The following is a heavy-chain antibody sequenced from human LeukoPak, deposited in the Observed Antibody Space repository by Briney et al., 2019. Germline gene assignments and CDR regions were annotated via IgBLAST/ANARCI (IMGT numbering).Heavy chain of an antibody. D-gene: IGHD2-2*01. V-gene: IGHV1-8*01. Sequence: ASVKVSCKASGYTFTSYDINWVRQATGQGLEWMGWMNPNSGNTGYAQKFQGRVTMTRNTSISTAYMELSSLRSEDTAVYYCARAGPPYCSSTSCYEVYYYYMDVWGKGTTVTISS. CDR2: MNPNSGNT. CDR1: GYTFTSYD. J-gene: IGHJ6*03. CDR3: ARAGPPYCSSTSCYEVYYYYMDV.